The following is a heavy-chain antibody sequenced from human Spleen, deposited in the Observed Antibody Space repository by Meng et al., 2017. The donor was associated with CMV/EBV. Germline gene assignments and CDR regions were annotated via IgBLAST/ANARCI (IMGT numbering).Heavy chain of an antibody. CDR1: GYTFVSYG. V-gene: IGHV1-18*01. D-gene: IGHD6-19*01. CDR3: ARVTDSIAVTGPSDY. J-gene: IGHJ4*02. CDR2: INGNNGNT. Sequence: FGYTFVSYGLIWVRRAPGQGLEWMGWINGNNGNTKYAQKFQGRVTMTTDTFTRTGYMELRSLRPDDTAVYYCARVTDSIAVTGPSDYWGQGTLVTVSS.